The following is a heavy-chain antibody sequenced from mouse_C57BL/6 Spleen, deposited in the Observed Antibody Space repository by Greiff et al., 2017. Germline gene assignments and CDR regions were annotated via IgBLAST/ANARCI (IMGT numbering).Heavy chain of an antibody. D-gene: IGHD6-1*01. J-gene: IGHJ4*01. CDR3: ARRASIDQSDY. CDR2: IYPGSGST. Sequence: QGQLQQPGAELVKPGASVKMSCKASGYTFTSYWITWVKQRPGLGLEWIGDIYPGSGSTNYNEKFKSKATLTVDTSSSTAYMQLSSLTSEYSAVYDCARRASIDQSDYWGQGTSVTVSS. CDR1: GYTFTSYW. V-gene: IGHV1-55*01.